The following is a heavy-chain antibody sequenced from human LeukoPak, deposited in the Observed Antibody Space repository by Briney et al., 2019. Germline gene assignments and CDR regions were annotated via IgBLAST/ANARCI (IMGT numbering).Heavy chain of an antibody. Sequence: GGSLRLSCAASGFTFDDYVMNWVRQAPGKGLEWVSGLNGNGDSTGFADSVKGRFTMSRDNSKNSLYLQMNSLRTEDTALYYCAKDIARGYSYGYLDYWGQGTLVTVSS. CDR1: GFTFDDYV. D-gene: IGHD5-18*01. CDR3: AKDIARGYSYGYLDY. CDR2: LNGNGDST. J-gene: IGHJ4*02. V-gene: IGHV3-43*02.